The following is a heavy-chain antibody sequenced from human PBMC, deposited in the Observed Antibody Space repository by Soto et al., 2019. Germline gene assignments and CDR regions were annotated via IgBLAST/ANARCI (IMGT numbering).Heavy chain of an antibody. V-gene: IGHV3-53*04. CDR3: ARKTDCIPSGGDV. Sequence: EVQLVESGGGLVQPGGSLRLSCTASGFAVRHNYMTWVRQAPGKGLEWVSLICGGDTAYADSVKGRFTISRHTSQNTLYLPMNSLRAEDTAVYSCARKTDCIPSGGDVWGKGTAVTVSS. CDR1: GFAVRHNY. CDR2: ICGGDT. D-gene: IGHD2-21*01. J-gene: IGHJ6*04.